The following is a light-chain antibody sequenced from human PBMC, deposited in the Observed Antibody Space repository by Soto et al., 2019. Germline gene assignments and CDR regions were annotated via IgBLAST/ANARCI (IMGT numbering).Light chain of an antibody. CDR3: HQADSLFT. CDR1: QGIGTW. CDR2: GAS. Sequence: DIKMTQSPSSVSASVGDSVTITCRASQGIGTWLAWYQQKPGQAPKLLIYGASGLQSGVPSRFSGSGSGTDFTLTITSLQPEDFATYYCHQADSLFTFGPGTKVDIK. V-gene: IGKV1-12*01. J-gene: IGKJ3*01.